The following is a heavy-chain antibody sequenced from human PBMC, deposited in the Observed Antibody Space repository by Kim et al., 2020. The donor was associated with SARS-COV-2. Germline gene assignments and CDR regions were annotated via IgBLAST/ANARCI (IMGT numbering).Heavy chain of an antibody. CDR2: FDPEDGET. CDR3: ATGAAAGKSNWFYP. V-gene: IGHV1-24*01. Sequence: ASVKVSCKVSGYTLIELSMHWVRQAPGKGLEWMGGFDPEDGETIYAQKFQGRVTMTEDTSTDTAYMELSSLRSEDTAVYYCATGAAAGKSNWFYPWGQGTLVTVSS. J-gene: IGHJ5*02. D-gene: IGHD6-13*01. CDR1: GYTLIELS.